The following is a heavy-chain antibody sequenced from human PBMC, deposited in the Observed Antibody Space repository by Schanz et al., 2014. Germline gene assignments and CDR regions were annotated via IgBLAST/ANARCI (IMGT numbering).Heavy chain of an antibody. D-gene: IGHD2-2*01. J-gene: IGHJ4*02. CDR1: GYYFGGFG. CDR2: IGAFQGNT. CDR3: LRANPTQHVVLPDALRY. V-gene: IGHV1-18*01. Sequence: QVQLVQSGTEVKKPGASMKISCKAFGYYFGGFGISWVRQAPGQGFEWMGWIGAFQGNTKYAQKFQDRVTLTSDTSASTAYMELRSLRPDDPAVYYCLRANPTQHVVLPDALRYWGQGTLVSVSS.